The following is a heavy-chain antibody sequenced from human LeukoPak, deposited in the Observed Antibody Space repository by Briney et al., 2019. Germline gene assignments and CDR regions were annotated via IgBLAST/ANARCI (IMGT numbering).Heavy chain of an antibody. J-gene: IGHJ6*02. Sequence: GGSLRLSCAASGFTVSSNYMCWVRQAPGKGLEWVANIKQDGSEKYYVDSVKGRFTISRDNAKNSLYLQMNSLRAEDTAVYYCARDPRYYYYGMDVWGQGTTVTVSS. CDR1: GFTVSSNY. CDR2: IKQDGSEK. V-gene: IGHV3-7*01. CDR3: ARDPRYYYYGMDV.